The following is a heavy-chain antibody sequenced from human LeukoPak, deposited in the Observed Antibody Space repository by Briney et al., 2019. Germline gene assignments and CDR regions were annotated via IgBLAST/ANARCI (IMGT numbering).Heavy chain of an antibody. CDR1: GYDFSIYT. CDR3: AWRSSSSEGLDY. V-gene: IGHV1-69*13. Sequence: ASVKVSCKPSGYDFSIYTLNWVRQAPGQGLEWMGGIIPIFGTANYAQKFQGRVTITADESTSTAYMELSSLRSEDTAVYYCAWRSSSSEGLDYWGQGTLVTVSS. CDR2: IIPIFGTA. D-gene: IGHD6-6*01. J-gene: IGHJ4*02.